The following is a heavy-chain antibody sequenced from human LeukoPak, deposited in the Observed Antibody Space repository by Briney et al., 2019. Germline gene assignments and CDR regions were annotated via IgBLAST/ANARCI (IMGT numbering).Heavy chain of an antibody. CDR2: FDPEDGET. CDR3: ATDKYYYGSGIYYYYGMDV. D-gene: IGHD3-10*01. CDR1: GYTLTELS. J-gene: IGHJ6*02. Sequence: ASVKVSCKVSGYTLTELSMHWVRQAPGKGLEWMGGFDPEDGETIYAQKFQGRVTMTEDTSTDTAYMELSSLRSEDTAVYYCATDKYYYGSGIYYYYGMDVWGQGTTVTVSS. V-gene: IGHV1-24*01.